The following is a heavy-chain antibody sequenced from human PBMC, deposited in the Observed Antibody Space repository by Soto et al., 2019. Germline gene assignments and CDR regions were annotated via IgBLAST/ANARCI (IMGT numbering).Heavy chain of an antibody. V-gene: IGHV3-33*01. CDR2: IWYDGSNK. D-gene: IGHD3-3*01. J-gene: IGHJ6*03. Sequence: GGSLRLSCAASGFTFSSYGMHWVRQAPGKGLEWVAVIWYDGSNKYYADSVKGRFTISRDNSKNTLYLQMDSLRAEDTAVYYCARVSPYYDFWSGYYPDYYYYYMDVWGKGTTVTVSS. CDR1: GFTFSSYG. CDR3: ARVSPYYDFWSGYYPDYYYYYMDV.